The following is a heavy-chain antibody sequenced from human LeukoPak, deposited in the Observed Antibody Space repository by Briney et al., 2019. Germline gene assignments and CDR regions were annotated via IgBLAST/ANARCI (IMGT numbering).Heavy chain of an antibody. CDR1: GFTFSSYE. J-gene: IGHJ3*02. D-gene: IGHD5-24*01. CDR3: ARRWLLADSLDI. V-gene: IGHV3-48*03. CDR2: ISSSGSTR. Sequence: QPGGSLRLSCAASGFTFSSYEMNWVRQAPGKGLEWVSYISSSGSTRYYEDSVKGRFTISRDNAKNSLYLQMNSLRAEDTAVYYCARRWLLADSLDIWGQGTMVTVSS.